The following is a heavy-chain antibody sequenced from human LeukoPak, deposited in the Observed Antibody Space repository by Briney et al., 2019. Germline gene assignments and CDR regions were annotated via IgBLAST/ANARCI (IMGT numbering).Heavy chain of an antibody. CDR3: ARSVGYGNYYYYYMDV. V-gene: IGHV1-69*05. CDR2: IIPIFGTA. J-gene: IGHJ6*03. CDR1: GGTFSSYA. Sequence: GASVKVSCKASGGTFSSYAISWVRQAPGQGLEWMGGIIPIFGTANYAQKFQGRVTITTGESTSTAYMELSSLRSEDTAVYYCARSVGYGNYYYYYMDVWGKGTTVTVSS. D-gene: IGHD2-8*01.